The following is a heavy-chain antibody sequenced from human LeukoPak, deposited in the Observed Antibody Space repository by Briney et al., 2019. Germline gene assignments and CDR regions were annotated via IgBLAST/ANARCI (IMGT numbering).Heavy chain of an antibody. CDR2: IYYSGST. Sequence: SETLSLTCAVYGGSFSGYYWSWIRQPPGKGLEWIGSIYYSGSTYYNPSLKSRVTISVDTSKNQFSLKLSSVTAADTAVYYCARSALYHWFDPWGQGTLVTVSS. V-gene: IGHV4-34*01. J-gene: IGHJ5*02. CDR1: GGSFSGYY. CDR3: ARSALYHWFDP. D-gene: IGHD2-2*01.